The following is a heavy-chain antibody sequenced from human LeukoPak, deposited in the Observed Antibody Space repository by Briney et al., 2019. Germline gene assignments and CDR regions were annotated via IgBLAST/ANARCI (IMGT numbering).Heavy chain of an antibody. J-gene: IGHJ4*02. CDR1: GGSFSGYY. V-gene: IGHV4-34*01. CDR2: INHSGST. CDR3: ARGLASSSHSFDY. Sequence: SETLSLTCAVYGGSFSGYYWIWIRQPPGKGLEWIGEINHSGSTNHNPSLKSRVTISVDTSKNQFSLKLSSVTAADTAVYYCARGLASSSHSFDYWGQGTLVTVSS. D-gene: IGHD6-13*01.